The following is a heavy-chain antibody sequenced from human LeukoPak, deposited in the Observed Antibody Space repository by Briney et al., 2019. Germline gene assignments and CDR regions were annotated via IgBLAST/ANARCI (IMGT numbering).Heavy chain of an antibody. CDR2: IYSGGST. J-gene: IGHJ4*02. V-gene: IGHV3-66*02. Sequence: PGGSLRLSCAASGFAVSSNYMSWVRQAPGKGLEWVSVIYSGGSTYYADSVKGRFTISRDNSKNTLYLQMNSLRAEDTAVYYCARDFPAKKDYYDSPGDLDYWGQGTLVTVSS. CDR3: ARDFPAKKDYYDSPGDLDY. CDR1: GFAVSSNY. D-gene: IGHD3-22*01.